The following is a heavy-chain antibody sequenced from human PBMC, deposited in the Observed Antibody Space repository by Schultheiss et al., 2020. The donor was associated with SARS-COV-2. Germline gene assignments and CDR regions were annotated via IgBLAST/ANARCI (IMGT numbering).Heavy chain of an antibody. CDR3: ARGIVVVPAAMGDYYYGMDV. CDR1: GGSISSSSYY. J-gene: IGHJ6*02. CDR2: IYYSGST. V-gene: IGHV4-39*07. Sequence: SETLSLTCTVSGGSISSSSYYWGWIRQPPGKGLEWIGSIYYSGSTYYNPSLKSRVTISVDTSKNQFSLKLSSVTAADTAVYYCARGIVVVPAAMGDYYYGMDVWGQGTTVTVSS. D-gene: IGHD2-2*01.